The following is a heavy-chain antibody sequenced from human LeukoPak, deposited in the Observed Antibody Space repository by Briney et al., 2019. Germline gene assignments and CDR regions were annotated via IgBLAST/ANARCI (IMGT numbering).Heavy chain of an antibody. V-gene: IGHV3-21*01. CDR2: ISSSSSYI. CDR3: ARGNIAAYFFDY. CDR1: GFTFSSYS. Sequence: PGGSLRLSCAASGFTFSSYSMNWVRQAPGKGLEWVSSISSSSSYIYYADSVKGRFTISRDNAKNSLYLQMNSLRAEDTAVYYCARGNIAAYFFDYWGQGTLVTVSS. D-gene: IGHD6-6*01. J-gene: IGHJ4*02.